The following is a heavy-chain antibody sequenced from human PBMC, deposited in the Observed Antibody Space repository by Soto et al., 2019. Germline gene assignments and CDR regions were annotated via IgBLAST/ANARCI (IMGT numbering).Heavy chain of an antibody. J-gene: IGHJ5*02. CDR2: MNPNSGNT. D-gene: IGHD3-10*01. Sequence: ASVKVSCMASGYRFTRYDINWVRQAPGQGLEWMGWMNPNSGNTGYAQKFQGRVTMTRNTSIITAYMELSSLRSEDTAVYYCARGNFYYYGSGSYYNWFDPWGQGTLVTVSS. CDR1: GYRFTRYD. V-gene: IGHV1-8*01. CDR3: ARGNFYYYGSGSYYNWFDP.